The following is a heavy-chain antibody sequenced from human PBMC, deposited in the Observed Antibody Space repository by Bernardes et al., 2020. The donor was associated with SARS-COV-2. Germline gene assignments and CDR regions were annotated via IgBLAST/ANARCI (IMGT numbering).Heavy chain of an antibody. CDR1: GFTFSSYA. V-gene: IGHV3-23*01. CDR3: ASEAGYCSGGSCYSDDY. J-gene: IGHJ4*02. D-gene: IGHD2-15*01. CDR2: ISGSGGST. Sequence: GGSLRLSCAASGFTFSSYAMSWVRQAPGKGLEWVSAISGSGGSTYYADSVKGLFTISRDNSKNTLYLQMNSLRAEDTAVYYCASEAGYCSGGSCYSDDYWGQGTLVTVSS.